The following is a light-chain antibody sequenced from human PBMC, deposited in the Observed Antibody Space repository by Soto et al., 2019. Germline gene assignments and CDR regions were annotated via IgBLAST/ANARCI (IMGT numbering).Light chain of an antibody. CDR3: RKSDSSRST. Sequence: DLQITQPPSRPCSSVGDRCTITCRAIQSISTYLNSYRQKPGKAPKLVIYAASSLHSGVPSRFSGSGIGTDFHLTISSLQPEDFETYFSRKSDSSRSTFVQGTKV. V-gene: IGKV1-39*01. CDR1: QSISTY. CDR2: AAS. J-gene: IGKJ1*01.